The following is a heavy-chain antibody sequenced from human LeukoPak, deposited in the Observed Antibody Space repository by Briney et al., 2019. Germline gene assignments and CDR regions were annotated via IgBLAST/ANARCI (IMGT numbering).Heavy chain of an antibody. CDR1: GDRFKSYG. CDR2: IIPVFDRP. J-gene: IGHJ3*02. CDR3: ARGGSPQLWSILGAFDI. V-gene: IGHV1-69*06. D-gene: IGHD5-18*01. Sequence: SVKVSCKTTGDRFKSYGFIWVRQAPGQGLDWMGGIIPVFDRPTYAQKFQGRVTITADKSTSTAYMELSSLRSEDTAVHYCARGGSPQLWSILGAFDIWGQGTMVTVSS.